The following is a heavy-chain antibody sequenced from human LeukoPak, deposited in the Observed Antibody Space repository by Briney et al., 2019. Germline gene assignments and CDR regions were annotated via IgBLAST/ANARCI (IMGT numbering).Heavy chain of an antibody. D-gene: IGHD2-21*01. V-gene: IGHV1-2*06. J-gene: IGHJ3*02. CDR3: ARSISDAFDI. CDR1: GYTFTSYD. Sequence: ASVKVSCKASGYTFTSYDINWVRQAPGQGLEWMGRINPNSGGTNYAQKFQGRVTMTRDTSISTAYMELSRLRSDDTAVYYCARSISDAFDIWGQGTMVTVSS. CDR2: INPNSGGT.